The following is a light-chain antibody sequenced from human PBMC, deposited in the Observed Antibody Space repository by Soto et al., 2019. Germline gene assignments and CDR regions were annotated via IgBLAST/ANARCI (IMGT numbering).Light chain of an antibody. J-gene: IGKJ2*01. CDR2: RAS. CDR1: QSVRDN. Sequence: EILLTQSPATLAVSPGEGATLSCRASQSVRDNLAWYQQKPGQAPRLLIYRASTRATGVPARFSGSGSGTELTLTISSLQSQDVSVYFCQHYNFWPHTFGQ. V-gene: IGKV3-15*01. CDR3: QHYNFWPHT.